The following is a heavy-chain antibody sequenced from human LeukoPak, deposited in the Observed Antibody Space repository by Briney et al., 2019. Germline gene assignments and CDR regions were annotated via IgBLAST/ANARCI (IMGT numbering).Heavy chain of an antibody. D-gene: IGHD2-15*01. CDR2: IYPTDIT. J-gene: IGHJ4*02. V-gene: IGHV4-4*07. CDR3: ARGDPSRHCSGGSCYSVELWFDY. Sequence: SETLSLTCSVSGGSISSYYWSRIRQPPGKGLEWIGRIYPTDITTYNPSLKSRVTLSVDTSKNQFSLKVNSVTAADAAVYYCARGDPSRHCSGGSCYSVELWFDYWGQGTLVTVSS. CDR1: GGSISSYY.